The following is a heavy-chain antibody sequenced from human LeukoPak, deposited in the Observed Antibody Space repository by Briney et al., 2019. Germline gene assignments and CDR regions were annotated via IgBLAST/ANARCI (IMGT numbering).Heavy chain of an antibody. CDR3: AREGLLRYFDY. J-gene: IGHJ4*02. D-gene: IGHD2-15*01. CDR1: GGSISSYY. CDR2: IYYSGST. Sequence: SETLSLTCTVSGGSISSYYWSWIRQPPGKGLEWIGYIYYSGSTNYNPSLKSRVTISVDTSKNQLSLKLSSVTAADTAVYYCAREGLLRYFDYWGQGTLVTVSS. V-gene: IGHV4-59*01.